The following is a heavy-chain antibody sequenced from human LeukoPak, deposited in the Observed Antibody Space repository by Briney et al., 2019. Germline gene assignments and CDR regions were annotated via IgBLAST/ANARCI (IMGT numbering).Heavy chain of an antibody. CDR1: XGSXXXYY. J-gene: IGHJ3*02. CDR2: IYYSGST. D-gene: IGHD1-26*01. V-gene: IGHV4-59*08. CDR3: ARHVRSGSYAFDI. Sequence: ETXSLTXXXXXGSXXXYYWSWIRQPPGKGLEWIGYIYYSGSTNYNPSLKSRVTISVDTSKNQFSLKLSSVTAADTAVYYCARHVRSGSYAFDIWGQGTMVTVSS.